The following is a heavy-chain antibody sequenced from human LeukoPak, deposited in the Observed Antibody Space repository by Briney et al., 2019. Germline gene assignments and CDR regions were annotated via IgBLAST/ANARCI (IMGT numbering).Heavy chain of an antibody. CDR1: GGFISSGGYS. Sequence: SQTLSLTCAVSGGFISSGGYSWSWIRQPPGKGLEWIGYIYHSGSTYYNPSLKSRVTMSVDASKNQFSLKLSSVTAADTAVYYCARDVGSFPNWFDPWAREPWSPSP. D-gene: IGHD3-10*01. CDR3: ARDVGSFPNWFDP. J-gene: IGHJ5*02. V-gene: IGHV4-30-2*01. CDR2: IYHSGST.